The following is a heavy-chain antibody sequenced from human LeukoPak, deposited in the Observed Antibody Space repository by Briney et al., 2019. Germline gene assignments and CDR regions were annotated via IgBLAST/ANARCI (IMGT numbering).Heavy chain of an antibody. V-gene: IGHV5-51*01. CDR1: GYSFTSYG. Sequence: GESLNISCKGSGYSFTSYGIGWVRQTPGKGLEWIGIIYLGDSDTRYSPSFQGQVTISGDKSINTAYVHWSNLKASDTAMDYCARRACSGNSCLDYWGQGTLVTVSS. CDR2: IYLGDSDT. CDR3: ARRACSGNSCLDY. J-gene: IGHJ4*02. D-gene: IGHD2-15*01.